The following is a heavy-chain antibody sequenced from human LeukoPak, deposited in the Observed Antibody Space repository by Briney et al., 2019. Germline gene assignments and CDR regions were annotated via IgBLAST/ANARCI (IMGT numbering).Heavy chain of an antibody. CDR2: IYSGNT. CDR3: AELGITMIGGV. J-gene: IGHJ6*04. Sequence: GGSLRLSCTVSGFTVSSNSMSWVRQAPGKGLEWVSFIYSGNTHYSDSVKGRFTISRDNAKNSLYLQMNSLRAEDTAVYYCAELGITMIGGVWGKGTTVTISS. CDR1: GFTVSSNS. D-gene: IGHD3-10*02. V-gene: IGHV3-53*01.